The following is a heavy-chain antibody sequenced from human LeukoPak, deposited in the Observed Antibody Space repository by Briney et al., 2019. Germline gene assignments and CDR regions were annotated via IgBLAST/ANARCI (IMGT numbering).Heavy chain of an antibody. D-gene: IGHD5-24*01. J-gene: IGHJ2*01. CDR3: TRRAARWQFDL. CDR2: INWKTGNG. Sequence: GGSLRLSCAVSGFNFDDYAMHWVRHAPGRGLEWVSGINWKTGNGIYADSVKGRFTISRDNAKNSLYLQMSSVRAEDTALYYCTRRAARWQFDLWGRGTLLTVSS. CDR1: GFNFDDYA. V-gene: IGHV3-9*01.